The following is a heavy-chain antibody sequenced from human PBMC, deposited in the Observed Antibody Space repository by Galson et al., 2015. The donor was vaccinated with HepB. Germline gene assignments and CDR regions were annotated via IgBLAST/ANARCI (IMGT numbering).Heavy chain of an antibody. CDR1: GFTFSSYA. J-gene: IGHJ4*02. Sequence: SLRPSCAASGFTFSSYAMHWVRQAPGKGLEWVAVISYDGSNKYYEDSVKGRFTISRDNSKNTLYLQMNSLRAEDTAVYYCARGDSSGYYFTSFDYWGQGTLVTVSS. D-gene: IGHD3-22*01. CDR3: ARGDSSGYYFTSFDY. CDR2: ISYDGSNK. V-gene: IGHV3-30*04.